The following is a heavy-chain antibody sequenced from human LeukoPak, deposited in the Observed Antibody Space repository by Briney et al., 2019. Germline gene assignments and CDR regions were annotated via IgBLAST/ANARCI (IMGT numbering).Heavy chain of an antibody. CDR1: GGSFSGYY. Sequence: SETLSLTCAVYGGSFSGYYWSWIRQPPGKGLEWIGEINHSGSTNYNPSLKSRVTISVDTSKNQFSLKLSSVTAADTAVYYCARSMYSSSWYGRYYYYYMDVWGKGTTVTISS. CDR2: INHSGST. V-gene: IGHV4-34*01. CDR3: ARSMYSSSWYGRYYYYYMDV. D-gene: IGHD6-13*01. J-gene: IGHJ6*03.